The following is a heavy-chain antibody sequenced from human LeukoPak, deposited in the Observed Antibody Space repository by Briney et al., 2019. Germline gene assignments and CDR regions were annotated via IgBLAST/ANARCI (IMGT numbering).Heavy chain of an antibody. J-gene: IGHJ4*02. CDR3: GRDGSGSPDY. CDR1: GFIFSDYY. D-gene: IGHD1-26*01. CDR2: ISTSSHMI. Sequence: GGSLRLSCDASGFIFSDYYMTWIRQAPGKGLEWISYISTSSHMIYYADSVKGRFTISRDNAKNSLYLQMNGLRAEDTAVYYCGRDGSGSPDYWGQGTLVTVSS. V-gene: IGHV3-11*01.